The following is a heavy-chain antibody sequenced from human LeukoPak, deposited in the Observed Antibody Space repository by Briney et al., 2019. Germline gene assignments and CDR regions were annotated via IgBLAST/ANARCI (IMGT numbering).Heavy chain of an antibody. CDR1: GGSISSSSYY. CDR2: IYYTGST. V-gene: IGHV4-39*07. D-gene: IGHD2-21*01. Sequence: TPSETLSLTCTVSGGSISSSSYYWGWIRQPPGKGLEWIGTIYYTGSTYYNPSLKSRVTTSVDTSKNQFSLKLSSVTAADTATYYCAKVRGKLWTFDAFDIWGQGTMVTVSS. J-gene: IGHJ3*02. CDR3: AKVRGKLWTFDAFDI.